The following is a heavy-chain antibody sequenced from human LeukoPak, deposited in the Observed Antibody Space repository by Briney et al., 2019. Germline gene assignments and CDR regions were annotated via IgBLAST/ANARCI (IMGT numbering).Heavy chain of an antibody. CDR3: ARGGGLDV. Sequence: TGGSLRLSCAASGFAFGDNWMHWVRQAPGKGLAWVSRMNGDGRTTYYADSVKGRFTVSRDNAKNTLYLQMSSLRAEDTAVYFCARGGGLDVWGQGATVTVSS. CDR2: MNGDGRTT. V-gene: IGHV3-74*01. D-gene: IGHD3-16*01. CDR1: GFAFGDNW. J-gene: IGHJ6*02.